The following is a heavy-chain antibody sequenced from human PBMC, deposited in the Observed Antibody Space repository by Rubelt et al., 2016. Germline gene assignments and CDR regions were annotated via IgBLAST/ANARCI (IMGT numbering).Heavy chain of an antibody. Sequence: QLQLQESGPGLVKPSETLSLTCTVSGGSISSSSYYWGWIRQPPGKGLEWIGSIYYSGSTYYNPSLKSRVTISVEPSKNQVSLKLSSVTAADTAVYYCARRSRAYFDYWGQGTLVTVSS. CDR1: GGSISSSSYY. CDR3: ARRSRAYFDY. CDR2: IYYSGST. D-gene: IGHD2-2*01. J-gene: IGHJ4*02. V-gene: IGHV4-39*01.